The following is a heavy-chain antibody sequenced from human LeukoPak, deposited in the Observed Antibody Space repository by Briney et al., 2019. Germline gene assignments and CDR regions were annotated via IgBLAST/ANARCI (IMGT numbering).Heavy chain of an antibody. D-gene: IGHD2-21*02. Sequence: PGGSLRLSCAASGFTFSDYYMSWIRQAPAKGLEWVSYIISSGTRYYADSVMGRFTISRDNAKNSLYLQMNSLRAEDTAVYYCAREAVTASYYYYMDVWGKGTTVTVSS. CDR1: GFTFSDYY. CDR2: IISSGTR. CDR3: AREAVTASYYYYMDV. V-gene: IGHV3-11*04. J-gene: IGHJ6*03.